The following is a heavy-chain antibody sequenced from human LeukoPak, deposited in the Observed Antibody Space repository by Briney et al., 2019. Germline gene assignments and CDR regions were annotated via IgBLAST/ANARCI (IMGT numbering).Heavy chain of an antibody. Sequence: SETLSLTCSVSGGSISSYYWSWVRQPPGKGLEGIGYIYYSGSTNYNPSLTSRVTISVDTSKNQFSLKLSSVTAADTAVYYCAREGYSGYDSTLYYFDYWGQGTLVTVSS. CDR2: IYYSGST. CDR1: GGSISSYY. CDR3: AREGYSGYDSTLYYFDY. V-gene: IGHV4-59*01. J-gene: IGHJ4*02. D-gene: IGHD5-12*01.